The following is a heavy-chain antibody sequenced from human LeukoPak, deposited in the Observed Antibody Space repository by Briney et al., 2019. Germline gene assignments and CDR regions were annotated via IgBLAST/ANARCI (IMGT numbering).Heavy chain of an antibody. CDR1: RFTFSSYG. D-gene: IGHD4-17*01. J-gene: IGHJ4*02. V-gene: IGHV3-NL1*01. CDR3: ARRGYGDHAPFDY. CDR2: IGAGGTFT. Sequence: GRSLRLSCAASRFTFSSYGMHWVRQAPGKGLEWVSGIGAGGTFTYYADSVKGRFTISRDNSKNTLYLQMNSLRAEDTAVYYCARRGYGDHAPFDYWGQGTLVTVSS.